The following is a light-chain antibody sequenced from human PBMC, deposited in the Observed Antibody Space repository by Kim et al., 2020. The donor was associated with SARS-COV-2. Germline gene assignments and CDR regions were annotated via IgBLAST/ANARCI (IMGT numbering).Light chain of an antibody. CDR1: SSDVGGYND. CDR3: SSYAGSNNLV. J-gene: IGLJ2*01. CDR2: EVS. V-gene: IGLV2-8*01. Sequence: GQAVTSSCTGTSSDVGGYNDVSWYQQHTGKAPKLMIYEVSKRPSGVPDRFSGSKSGNTASLTVSGLQAEDEADYYCSSYAGSNNLVFGGGTQLTVL.